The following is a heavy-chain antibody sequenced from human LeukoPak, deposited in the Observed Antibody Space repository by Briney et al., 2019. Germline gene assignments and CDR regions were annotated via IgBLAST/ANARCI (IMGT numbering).Heavy chain of an antibody. Sequence: ASVKVSCKASGYTLTAYYMHWVRQAPGQGFEWMGWINPNSGDTEYAHKFQGRVTMTRDTSINTAYMELTSLRSDDTAVYYCARVGERAIAALWSYWGQGTPVTVSS. CDR3: ARVGERAIAALWSY. V-gene: IGHV1-2*02. CDR1: GYTLTAYY. D-gene: IGHD5-12*01. J-gene: IGHJ4*02. CDR2: INPNSGDT.